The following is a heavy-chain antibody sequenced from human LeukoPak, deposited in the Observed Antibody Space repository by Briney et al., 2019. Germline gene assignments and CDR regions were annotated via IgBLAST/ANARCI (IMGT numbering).Heavy chain of an antibody. CDR2: INPSGGDT. V-gene: IGHV1-46*01. CDR1: GYTFTTYY. D-gene: IGHD4-17*01. J-gene: IGHJ4*02. Sequence: GASVKVSCKASGYTFTTYYIHWVRQAPGQGLEWMGRINPSGGDTKYTQKFQGRVTMTRDTSTSTVYMELSSLTSDDTAVYYCARGTGLRVFDYWGQGTLVTVSS. CDR3: ARGTGLRVFDY.